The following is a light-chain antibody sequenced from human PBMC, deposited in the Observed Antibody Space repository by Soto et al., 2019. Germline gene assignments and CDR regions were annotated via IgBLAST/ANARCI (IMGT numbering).Light chain of an antibody. CDR3: SSLTSSTTYV. V-gene: IGLV2-14*01. CDR2: NVN. CDR1: SSDVGNYNY. J-gene: IGLJ1*01. Sequence: QSVLTQSGSVCMSPGQSITISCTGTSSDVGNYNYVSWYQQHPGEVPKLIIFNVNNRPSGVSNRFSGSKSGNTASLTISGLQAEDEADYYCSSLTSSTTYVFGTGTKVTVL.